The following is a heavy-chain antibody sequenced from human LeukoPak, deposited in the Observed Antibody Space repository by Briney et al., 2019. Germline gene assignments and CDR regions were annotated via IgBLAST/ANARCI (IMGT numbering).Heavy chain of an antibody. CDR3: ATSQQWLGVYYFDY. D-gene: IGHD6-19*01. CDR1: GXTFSSYA. V-gene: IGHV3-23*01. J-gene: IGHJ4*02. Sequence: GGSLRLSCAASGXTFSSYAMTWVRQAPGKGLESVSAISGSGGSTYYADSVKGRFTISRDNSKNTLYLQINSLRAEDTAVYYCATSQQWLGVYYFDYWGQGTLVTVSS. CDR2: ISGSGGST.